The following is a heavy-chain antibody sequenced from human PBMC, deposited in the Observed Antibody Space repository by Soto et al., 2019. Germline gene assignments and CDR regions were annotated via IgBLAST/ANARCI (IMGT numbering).Heavy chain of an antibody. J-gene: IGHJ4*02. D-gene: IGHD4-4*01. CDR2: INHSGST. V-gene: IGHV4-34*01. CDR1: GGSFSGYY. Sequence: SETLSLTCAVYGGSFSGYYWSWIRQPPGKGLEWIGEINHSGSTNYNPSLKSRVTISVDTSKNQFSLKLSSVTAADTAVYFCARTFGPRGTGSDDSDYRWTIYCWGQGTLVTVSS. CDR3: ARTFGPRGTGSDDSDYRWTIYC.